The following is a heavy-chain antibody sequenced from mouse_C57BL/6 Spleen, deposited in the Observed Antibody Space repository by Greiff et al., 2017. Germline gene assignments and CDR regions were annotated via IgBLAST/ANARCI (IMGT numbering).Heavy chain of an antibody. Sequence: QVQLKQSGPGLVQPSQSLSITCTVSGFSLTSYGVHWVRQSPGKGLEWLGVIWSGGSTDYNAAFISRLSISKDNSKSQVFFKMNSLQADDTAIYYCARNSHYAMDYWGQGTSVTVSS. V-gene: IGHV2-2*01. CDR2: IWSGGST. CDR3: ARNSHYAMDY. CDR1: GFSLTSYG. J-gene: IGHJ4*01.